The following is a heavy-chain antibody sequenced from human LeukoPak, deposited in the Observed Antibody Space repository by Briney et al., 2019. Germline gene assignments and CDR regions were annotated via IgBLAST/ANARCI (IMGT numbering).Heavy chain of an antibody. CDR3: ARERQQLVRAHDY. CDR1: GYSISSGYY. Sequence: NPSETLSLTCTVSGYSISSGYYWGWIRQPPGKGLEWIGEIYHSGSTNYNPSLKSRVTISVDKSKNQFSLKLSSVTAADTAVYYCARERQQLVRAHDYWGQGTLVTVSS. J-gene: IGHJ4*02. D-gene: IGHD6-13*01. CDR2: IYHSGST. V-gene: IGHV4-38-2*02.